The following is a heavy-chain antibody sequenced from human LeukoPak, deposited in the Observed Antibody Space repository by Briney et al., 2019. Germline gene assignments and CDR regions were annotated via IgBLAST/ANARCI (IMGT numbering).Heavy chain of an antibody. J-gene: IGHJ3*02. CDR1: GGSISSYY. Sequence: PSETLSLTCTVSGGSISSYYWSWIRQPPGKGLEWIGYIYYSGSTNYNPSLKSRVTISVDTSKNQFSLKLSSVTAADTAVYYCARRVVRGVIIPPEDAFDIWGQGTMVTVSS. V-gene: IGHV4-59*08. D-gene: IGHD3-10*01. CDR3: ARRVVRGVIIPPEDAFDI. CDR2: IYYSGST.